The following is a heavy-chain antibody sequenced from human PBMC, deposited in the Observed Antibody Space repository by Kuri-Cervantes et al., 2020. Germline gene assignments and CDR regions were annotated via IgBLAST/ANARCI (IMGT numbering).Heavy chain of an antibody. CDR3: ARGNRNTKDAFDI. V-gene: IGHV1-69*13. Sequence: SVKVSCKASGGTSSSYAISWVRQAPGQGLEWMGGIIPIFGTANYAQKFQGRVTITADESTSTAYMELSSPRAEDTAVYYCARGNRNTKDAFDIWGQGTVVTVSS. CDR1: GGTSSSYA. D-gene: IGHD1-14*01. J-gene: IGHJ3*02. CDR2: IIPIFGTA.